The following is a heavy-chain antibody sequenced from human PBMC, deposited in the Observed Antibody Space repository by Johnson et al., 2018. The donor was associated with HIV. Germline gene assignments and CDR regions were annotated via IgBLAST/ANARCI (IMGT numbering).Heavy chain of an antibody. J-gene: IGHJ3*02. D-gene: IGHD2-2*01. CDR3: AKDGAMALDI. CDR1: GFTFSDYY. V-gene: IGHV3-30*18. Sequence: QVQLVESGGGLVQPGGSLRLSCAASGFTFSDYYMSWIRQAPGKGLEWVAVVSYDGSNKYYADSVKGRFTISRDKSKNTLYLQMNSMRAEDTAVYYCAKDGAMALDIWGQGTLVTVSS. CDR2: VSYDGSNK.